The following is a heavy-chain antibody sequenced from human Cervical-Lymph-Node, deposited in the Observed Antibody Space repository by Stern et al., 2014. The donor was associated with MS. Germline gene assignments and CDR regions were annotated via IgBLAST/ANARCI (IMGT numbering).Heavy chain of an antibody. D-gene: IGHD6-19*01. CDR1: GFTFSNFG. CDR3: AKGRTVAGKGVGAFDV. J-gene: IGHJ3*01. Sequence: VKLVESGGGVVQPGRSLRLSCAASGFTFSNFGMHWVRQAPGKGLEWVALISYDGRDEYYADFVKGRFTISRDDSKNKIHLQLNSLRPEDTAVYYCAKGRTVAGKGVGAFDVWGQGTLVTVSS. V-gene: IGHV3-30*18. CDR2: ISYDGRDE.